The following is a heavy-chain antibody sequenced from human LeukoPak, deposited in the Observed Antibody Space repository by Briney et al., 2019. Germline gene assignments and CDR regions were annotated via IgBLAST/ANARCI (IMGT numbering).Heavy chain of an antibody. V-gene: IGHV1-18*01. CDR2: VSPYNGNT. CDR3: ARDRVTIWSGYQNFDY. CDR1: GYTFTSYG. Sequence: ASVKVSRKASGYTFTSYGINWVRQAPGQGLEWVGWVSPYNGNTNYAQKLQGRVTMTTDTSTGTAYMELRSLRSDDTAVYYCARDRVTIWSGYQNFDYWGQGTLVTVSS. D-gene: IGHD3-3*01. J-gene: IGHJ4*02.